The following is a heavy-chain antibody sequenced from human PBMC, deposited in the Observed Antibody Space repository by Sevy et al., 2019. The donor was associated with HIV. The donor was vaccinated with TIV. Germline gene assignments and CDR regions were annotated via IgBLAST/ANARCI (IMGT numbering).Heavy chain of an antibody. CDR3: ARAAANYYYAMDV. CDR2: IYYNGRT. J-gene: IGHJ6*02. CDR1: GDSISGYY. V-gene: IGHV4-59*01. Sequence: SETLSLTCTVFGDSISGYYWSLIRQSPGKGLQWIGYIYYNGRTNYDPSLKSRVTISTDTSKNQFSLKLSSVTAADTAIYYCARAAANYYYAMDVWGQGTTVTVSS.